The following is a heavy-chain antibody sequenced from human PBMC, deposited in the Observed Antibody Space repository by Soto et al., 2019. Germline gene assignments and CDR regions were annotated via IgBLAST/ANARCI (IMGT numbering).Heavy chain of an antibody. CDR1: GFTFSLYG. CDR3: AGIRLAPPRASDY. V-gene: IGHV3-30*03. J-gene: IGHJ4*02. D-gene: IGHD3-3*02. Sequence: LRLSCVASGFTFSLYGMHWVRQAPGKVLEWVTVISDDGHNQWYADSVRGRFTISRDNSKNTLYLQMNTLRPEDTAIYYCAGIRLAPPRASDYWGQGTLVTVSS. CDR2: ISDDGHNQ.